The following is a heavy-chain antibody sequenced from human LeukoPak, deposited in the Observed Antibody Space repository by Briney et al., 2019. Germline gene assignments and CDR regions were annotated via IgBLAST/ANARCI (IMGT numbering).Heavy chain of an antibody. CDR2: ISAYNGNT. CDR3: ARDRKAYYDFWSGDDAFDI. J-gene: IGHJ3*02. CDR1: GYTFTSYG. V-gene: IGHV1-18*01. Sequence: ASVKVSCKASGYTFTSYGISWVRQAPGQGLEWMAWISAYNGNTNYAQKLQGRVTMTTDTSTSTAYMELRSLRSDDTAVYYCARDRKAYYDFWSGDDAFDIWGQGTMVTASS. D-gene: IGHD3-3*01.